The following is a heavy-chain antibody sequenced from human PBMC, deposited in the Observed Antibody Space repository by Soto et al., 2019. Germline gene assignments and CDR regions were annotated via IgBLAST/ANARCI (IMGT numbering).Heavy chain of an antibody. CDR1: GFPFISYL. CDR2: ISCSGGST. J-gene: IGHJ4*02. CDR3: AKARVLRYFHWCD. Sequence: VGPLILSCAASGFPFISYLMNLVSQAPGKGLEWVSAISCSGGSTYYADSVKGRFTISRDNSKNTLYLQMNSLRAEDTAVYYCAKARVLRYFHWCDGGQGTRVTVS. V-gene: IGHV3-23*01. D-gene: IGHD3-9*01.